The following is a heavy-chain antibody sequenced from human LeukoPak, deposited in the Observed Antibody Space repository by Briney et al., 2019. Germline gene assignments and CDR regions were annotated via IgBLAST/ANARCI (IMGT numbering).Heavy chain of an antibody. CDR1: GFTFSSYS. J-gene: IGHJ3*02. Sequence: PGGSLRLSCAASGFTFSSYSMNWVRQAPGKGLEWGSYISSSSSTIYYADSVKGRFTISRDNAKNSLYLQMNSLRAEDTAVYYCAKTNSGYDFWSGSNDAFDIWGQGTMVTVSS. CDR3: AKTNSGYDFWSGSNDAFDI. V-gene: IGHV3-48*01. CDR2: ISSSSSTI. D-gene: IGHD3-3*01.